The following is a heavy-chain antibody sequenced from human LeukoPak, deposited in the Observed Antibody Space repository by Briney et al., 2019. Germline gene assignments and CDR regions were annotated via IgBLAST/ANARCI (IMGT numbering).Heavy chain of an antibody. J-gene: IGHJ3*02. Sequence: GGSLRLSCAASGFTFSSYAMSWVRQAPGKGLEWVSAISGSGRTTYYADSLKGRFTISRDNAENSVYLQMNNLGAEDTAVYYCARDDGGNFNDAFDIWGPGTMVTVSS. D-gene: IGHD4-23*01. CDR1: GFTFSSYA. V-gene: IGHV3-23*01. CDR2: ISGSGRTT. CDR3: ARDDGGNFNDAFDI.